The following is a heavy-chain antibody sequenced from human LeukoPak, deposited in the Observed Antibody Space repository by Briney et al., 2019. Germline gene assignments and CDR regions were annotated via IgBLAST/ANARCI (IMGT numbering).Heavy chain of an antibody. D-gene: IGHD3-10*01. Sequence: SETLSLTCAVYGGSFSGYYWSWIRQPPGKGLEWIGEINHSGNTNYNPSLKSRVTISVDTSKNQFSLKLSSVTAADTAVYYCARETIYGSGSYYFDYWGQGTLVTVSS. J-gene: IGHJ4*02. V-gene: IGHV4-34*01. CDR3: ARETIYGSGSYYFDY. CDR1: GGSFSGYY. CDR2: INHSGNT.